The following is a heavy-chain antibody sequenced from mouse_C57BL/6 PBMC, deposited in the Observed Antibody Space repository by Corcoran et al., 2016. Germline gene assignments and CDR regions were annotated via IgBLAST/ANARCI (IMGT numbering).Heavy chain of an antibody. CDR2: IYPRSGNT. J-gene: IGHJ3*01. V-gene: IGHV1-81*01. CDR3: ARGSYCSSYEAWFAY. Sequence: QVQLQQSGAELARPGASVKLSCTASGYTFTSYGISWVTQRTGQGLEWIGEIYPRSGNTYYNEKFKGKATLTADKSSSTAYMELRSLTSEDSAVYFCARGSYCSSYEAWFAYWGQGTLVTVSA. D-gene: IGHD1-1*01. CDR1: GYTFTSYG.